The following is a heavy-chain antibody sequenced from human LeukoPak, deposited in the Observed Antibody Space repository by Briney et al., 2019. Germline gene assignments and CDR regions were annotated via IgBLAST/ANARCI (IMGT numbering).Heavy chain of an antibody. CDR2: FDPEDGET. D-gene: IGHD3-3*01. V-gene: IGHV1-24*01. CDR1: GYTGIELS. Sequence: ASVKVSCKPSGYTGIELSMHWVRQVPGKGLEWMGGFDPEDGETKYAQKFQGKVTMTEATSTDTAYMELSRLTSEDTAVYYCATHTISGVVTYASLIWGRGTLVTVSS. CDR3: ATHTISGVVTYASLI. J-gene: IGHJ3*02.